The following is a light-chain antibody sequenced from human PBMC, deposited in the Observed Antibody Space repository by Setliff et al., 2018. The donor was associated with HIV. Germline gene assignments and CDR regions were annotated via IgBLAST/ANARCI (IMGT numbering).Light chain of an antibody. J-gene: IGLJ1*01. CDR1: SSDVGGYNH. V-gene: IGLV2-14*01. CDR2: EVT. CDR3: TSFTTTGAYV. Sequence: SALTQPASVSGSPGQSISISCTGTSSDVGGYNHVSWYQQEPDRAPKLMIYEVTNRPSGVSNRFSGSKSGNTASLTISGLQAEDEADYYCTSFTTTGAYVVGTGTKVTVL.